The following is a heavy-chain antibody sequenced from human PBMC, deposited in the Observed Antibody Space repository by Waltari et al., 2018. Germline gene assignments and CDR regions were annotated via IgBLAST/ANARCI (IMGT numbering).Heavy chain of an antibody. V-gene: IGHV4-30-4*08. CDR1: GGSISSGDYY. J-gene: IGHJ4*02. CDR3: ESIGRLRDRDY. Sequence: QVQLQESGPGLVKPSQTLSLTCTVSGGSISSGDYYWSWIRQPPGKGLEWIGYIYYSGSTYHNPSLKSRVTRSVDTSKNQFSLKLSSVTAADTAVYYCESIGRLRDRDYWGQGTLVTVSS. CDR2: IYYSGST. D-gene: IGHD3-22*01.